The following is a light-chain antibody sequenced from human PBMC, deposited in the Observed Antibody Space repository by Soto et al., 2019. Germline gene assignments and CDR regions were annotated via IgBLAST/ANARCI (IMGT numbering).Light chain of an antibody. CDR1: QSVSSY. J-gene: IGKJ4*01. CDR3: QQRSNWPLT. Sequence: ETVLTQSPGTLSLSPGERATLSCRASQSVSSYLAWYQQKPGQAPRLLIYDASNRATGIPARFSGSGSGTDFTLTISSLEPEDFAVYSCQQRSNWPLTFGGGTKVEIK. V-gene: IGKV3-11*01. CDR2: DAS.